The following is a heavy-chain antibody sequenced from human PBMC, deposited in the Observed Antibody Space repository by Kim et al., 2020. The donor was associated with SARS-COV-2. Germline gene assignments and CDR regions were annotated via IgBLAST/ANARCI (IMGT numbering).Heavy chain of an antibody. Sequence: GESLKISCKGSGYSFINYWIIWVRQMPGKGLEWMGRIDPSDSYTSYSPSFQGHVTISADKSISTAYLQWSSLKASDPAMYYCARQDYYGSGSYYNWFDPWGQGTLVTVSS. D-gene: IGHD3-10*01. CDR1: GYSFINYW. V-gene: IGHV5-10-1*01. J-gene: IGHJ5*02. CDR3: ARQDYYGSGSYYNWFDP. CDR2: IDPSDSYT.